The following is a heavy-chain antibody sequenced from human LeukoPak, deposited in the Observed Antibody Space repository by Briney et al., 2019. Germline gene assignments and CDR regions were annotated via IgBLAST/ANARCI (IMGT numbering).Heavy chain of an antibody. Sequence: ASVKVSCKVSGYTLTELSMHWVRQAPGKGLEWMGGFDPEDGETIYAQKFQGRVTMTEDTSTDTAYMELSSLRSEDTAVYYCATASVLSSSWYYFLDYWGQGTLVTVSS. CDR2: FDPEDGET. J-gene: IGHJ4*02. V-gene: IGHV1-24*01. CDR3: ATASVLSSSWYYFLDY. D-gene: IGHD6-13*01. CDR1: GYTLTELS.